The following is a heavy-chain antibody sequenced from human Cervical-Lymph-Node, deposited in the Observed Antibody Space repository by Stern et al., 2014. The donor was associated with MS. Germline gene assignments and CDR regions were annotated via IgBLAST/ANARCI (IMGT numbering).Heavy chain of an antibody. D-gene: IGHD6-13*01. V-gene: IGHV2-5*02. J-gene: IGHJ4*02. CDR3: AHSEDPSSWLQSNVYYFDY. CDR1: GFSLSSSGVG. Sequence: QVTLRESGPTLVKPTQTLTLTCSFSGFSLSSSGVGVGWIRQPPGNALEWLAVLYWDDDKHYSPSLKSRLTITKDTSENQVVLTMTNMDPVDTATYYCAHSEDPSSWLQSNVYYFDYWGQGTLVTVSS. CDR2: LYWDDDK.